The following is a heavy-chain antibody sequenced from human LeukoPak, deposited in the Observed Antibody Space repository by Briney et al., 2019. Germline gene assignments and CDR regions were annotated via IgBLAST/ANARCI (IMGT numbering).Heavy chain of an antibody. V-gene: IGHV1-46*01. J-gene: IGHJ5*02. Sequence: VASVKVSCKASGYTFTGYYMHWVRQAPGQGLEWMGIINPSGGSTSYAQKFQGRVTMTRDTSTSTVYMELSSLRSEDTAVYYCARDKGALDYGDNDGFDPWGQGTLVTVSS. CDR2: INPSGGST. CDR3: ARDKGALDYGDNDGFDP. CDR1: GYTFTGYY. D-gene: IGHD4-17*01.